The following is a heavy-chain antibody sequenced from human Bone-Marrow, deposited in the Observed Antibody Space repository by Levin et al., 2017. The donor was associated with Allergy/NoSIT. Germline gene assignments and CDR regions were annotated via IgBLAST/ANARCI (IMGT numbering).Heavy chain of an antibody. CDR3: ARRGKQLVLDY. CDR2: INHSGST. J-gene: IGHJ4*02. CDR1: GGSFSGYY. V-gene: IGHV4-34*01. Sequence: SSETLSLTCAVYGGSFSGYYWSWIRQPPGKGLEWIGEINHSGSTNYNPSLKSRVTISVDTSKNQFSLKLSSVTAADTAVYYCARRGKQLVLDYWGQGTLVTVSS. D-gene: IGHD6-13*01.